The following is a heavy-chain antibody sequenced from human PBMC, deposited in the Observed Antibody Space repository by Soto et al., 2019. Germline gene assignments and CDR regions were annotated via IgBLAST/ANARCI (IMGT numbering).Heavy chain of an antibody. V-gene: IGHV1-18*01. CDR3: ARDGPMDRAFDI. Sequence: QVHLVQSGAEVKKPGASVKVSCKASGYTFPSYGITWVRQAPGQGLEWMGWISAYNGNTNYAQKLQGRVTMTTDTSTSTAYRELRSLRSDDTAVYYGARDGPMDRAFDIWGQGTMVTVSS. CDR2: ISAYNGNT. D-gene: IGHD3-10*01. J-gene: IGHJ3*02. CDR1: GYTFPSYG.